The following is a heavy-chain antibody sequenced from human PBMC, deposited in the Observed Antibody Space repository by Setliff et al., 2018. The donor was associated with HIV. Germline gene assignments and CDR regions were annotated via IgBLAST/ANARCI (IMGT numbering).Heavy chain of an antibody. D-gene: IGHD6-19*01. V-gene: IGHV3-9*01. CDR2: STWQGGLL. Sequence: GGCLRLSCEGAGCNLNHYAMQWVRQRPGKGLEWVSGSTWQGGLLGYADSGKGRFTISRYSVMSSLYLQMASLTTEDTASYFCVKGGSLAGQFFYYLHVWGKGTAVTVSA. CDR3: VKGGSLAGQFFYYLHV. J-gene: IGHJ6*04. CDR1: GCNLNHYA.